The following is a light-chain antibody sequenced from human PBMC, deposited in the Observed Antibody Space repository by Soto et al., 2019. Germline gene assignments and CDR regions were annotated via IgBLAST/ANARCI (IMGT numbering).Light chain of an antibody. CDR1: QSVSSN. CDR2: GAS. Sequence: EVVMSQSPATVSVTPGERATLSCRASQSVSSNLAWYQQKPGQAPRLLIYGASTRATGIPARFSGSGSGTEFTLTISSLQSEDFAVYYCQQYDNWPQPFGQGTKVDIK. CDR3: QQYDNWPQP. V-gene: IGKV3-15*01. J-gene: IGKJ1*01.